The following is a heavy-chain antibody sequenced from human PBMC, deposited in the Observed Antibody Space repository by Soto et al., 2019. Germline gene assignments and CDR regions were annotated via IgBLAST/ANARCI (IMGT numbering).Heavy chain of an antibody. CDR1: GGSISSGDYY. Sequence: QVQLQESGPGLVKPSQTLSLTCTVSGGSISSGDYYWSWIRQPPGKGLEWLGYIYYSGTTYYNPSLKSRVTISLDTSKNQFSLQVNSVTAADTAVYYCARALIQRWPHYYYGMDVWGQGTTVTVSS. D-gene: IGHD5-18*01. CDR3: ARALIQRWPHYYYGMDV. CDR2: IYYSGTT. V-gene: IGHV4-30-4*01. J-gene: IGHJ6*02.